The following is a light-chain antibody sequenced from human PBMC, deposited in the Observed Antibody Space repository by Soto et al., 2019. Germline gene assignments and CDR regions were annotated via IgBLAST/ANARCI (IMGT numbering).Light chain of an antibody. CDR3: CSYAGSSTWV. V-gene: IGLV2-23*01. Sequence: QSALTQPASVSGSPGQSITISCTGTSSDVGSYNLVSWYQQHPGTARKLMIYEDNKRASGVSNRFSGSTSGMTASLTISVLRAEDEADYYCCSYAGSSTWVFGGGTKLTVL. CDR1: SSDVGSYNL. J-gene: IGLJ3*02. CDR2: EDN.